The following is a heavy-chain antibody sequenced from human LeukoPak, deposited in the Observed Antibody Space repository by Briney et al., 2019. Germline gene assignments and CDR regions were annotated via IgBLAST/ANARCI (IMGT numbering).Heavy chain of an antibody. D-gene: IGHD1-1*01. J-gene: IGHJ3*02. V-gene: IGHV1-69*01. CDR3: ARGWKLNGDAFDI. CDR2: IIPIFGTA. Sequence: SSVKVSCKASGGTFSSYAISWVRQAPGQGLEWMGGIIPIFGTANYAQKFQGRVTNTADESTSTAYMELSRLRSEDTAVYYCARGWKLNGDAFDIWGQGRMVTVSS. CDR1: GGTFSSYA.